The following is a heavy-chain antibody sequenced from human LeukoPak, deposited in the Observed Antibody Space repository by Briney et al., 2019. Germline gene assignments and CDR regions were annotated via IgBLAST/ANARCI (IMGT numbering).Heavy chain of an antibody. CDR2: ISSSSTI. J-gene: IGHJ4*02. CDR3: ARDITIFGVVVHPNFDY. D-gene: IGHD3-3*01. CDR1: GFTFSSYA. Sequence: GGSLRLSCAASGFTFSSYAMYWVRQAPGKGLEWVSYISSSSTIYYADSVKGRFTISRDNAKNSLYLQMNSLRAEDTAVYYCARDITIFGVVVHPNFDYWGQGTLVTVSS. V-gene: IGHV3-48*04.